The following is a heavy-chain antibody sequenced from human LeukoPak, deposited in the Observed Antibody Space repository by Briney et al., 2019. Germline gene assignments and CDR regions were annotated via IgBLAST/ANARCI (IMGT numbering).Heavy chain of an antibody. D-gene: IGHD3-3*01. V-gene: IGHV4-4*07. J-gene: IGHJ3*02. Sequence: PSETLSLTCTVSGGSISSYYWSWIRQPAGKGLKWIGRIYTSGSTNYNPSLKSRVTMSVDTSKNQFSLKLSSVTAAHTAVYYCARDPPPRYDFWSGYYRDALDIWGQGTMVTLSS. CDR1: GGSISSYY. CDR3: ARDPPPRYDFWSGYYRDALDI. CDR2: IYTSGST.